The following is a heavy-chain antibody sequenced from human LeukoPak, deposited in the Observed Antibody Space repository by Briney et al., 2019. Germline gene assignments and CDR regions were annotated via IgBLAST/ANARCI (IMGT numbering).Heavy chain of an antibody. CDR1: GYTFTGYS. Sequence: GASVKVSCKASGYTFTGYSMHWVRRAPGQGLEWMGCIYTNSGGTDYAQKFQGRVTMTTDTSISTAYMELNSLTSDDTAVYYCSTAFGEVDFDYWGQGTLVTVSS. CDR2: IYTNSGGT. CDR3: STAFGEVDFDY. V-gene: IGHV1-2*02. D-gene: IGHD3-3*01. J-gene: IGHJ4*02.